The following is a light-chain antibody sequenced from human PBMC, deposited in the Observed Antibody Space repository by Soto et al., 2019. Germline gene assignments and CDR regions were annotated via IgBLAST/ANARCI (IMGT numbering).Light chain of an antibody. Sequence: VVLLLSPAAVSLSTLETAGLSCMASQTVPSSLAWYQQRPGQAPRHLIYDASRRATGIPARFSGRESGADFTLTIRALEPEDFAVYYCQQRSSWLITSCQGTPLEIK. CDR2: DAS. J-gene: IGKJ5*01. CDR1: QTVPSS. V-gene: IGKV3-11*01. CDR3: QQRSSWLIT.